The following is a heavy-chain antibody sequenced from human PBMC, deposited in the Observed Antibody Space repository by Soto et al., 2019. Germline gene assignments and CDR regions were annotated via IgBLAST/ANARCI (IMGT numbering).Heavy chain of an antibody. CDR1: GFTVSSNY. D-gene: IGHD2-2*01. V-gene: IGHV3-66*01. CDR3: ARGNRCTSCQHY. Sequence: GSLRLSCAASGFTVSSNYVSWVRQAPGKGLEWVSVIYSGGSTYYADSVKGRFTISRDNSKNTLYLQMNSLRAEDTAVYYCARGNRCTSCQHYWGQGTLVTVSS. CDR2: IYSGGST. J-gene: IGHJ4*02.